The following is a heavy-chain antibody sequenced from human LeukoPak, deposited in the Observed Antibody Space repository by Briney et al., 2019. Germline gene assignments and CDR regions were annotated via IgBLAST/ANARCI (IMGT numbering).Heavy chain of an antibody. CDR3: ARRIIAVTGTVVYYFDY. J-gene: IGHJ4*02. D-gene: IGHD6-19*01. V-gene: IGHV4-39*01. Sequence: SETLSLTCTVSGGSISISNYYWGWIRQPPGRGLEWIASIYYTGSTYYNPSLKSRVTISVDTSKNQFSLKLSSVTAADTAVYYCARRIIAVTGTVVYYFDYWGQGTLVTVSS. CDR2: IYYTGST. CDR1: GGSISISNYY.